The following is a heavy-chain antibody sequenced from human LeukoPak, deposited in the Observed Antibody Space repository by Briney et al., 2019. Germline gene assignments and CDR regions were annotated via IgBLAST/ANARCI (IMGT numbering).Heavy chain of an antibody. J-gene: IGHJ3*02. CDR1: GFTFSNYW. V-gene: IGHV3-7*01. CDR3: ARDAPPDHDYVWGSYRDDAFDI. D-gene: IGHD3-16*02. Sequence: PGGSLRLSCAVSGFTFSNYWMSWVRQAPGKGLEWVAPIKQDESETYYMDSVKGRFTISRDNAKNPLYLLMNSLRAEYTAMYYCARDAPPDHDYVWGSYRDDAFDIWGQGTMVTVSS. CDR2: IKQDESET.